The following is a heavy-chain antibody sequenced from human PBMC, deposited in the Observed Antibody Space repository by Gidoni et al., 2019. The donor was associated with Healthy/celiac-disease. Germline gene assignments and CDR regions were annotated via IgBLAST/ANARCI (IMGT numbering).Heavy chain of an antibody. CDR1: GFSFTSYW. D-gene: IGHD6-13*01. V-gene: IGHV5-51*01. Sequence: DVQLVPSGAAVKKPGELLKLSCKCSGFSFTSYWIGWVRQMPGKGLEWMGLIYPGESDTRYSPSFQGQVTISADKSISTAYLQWSSLKASDTAMYYCARPSSSWSPQGAFDIWGQGTMVTVSS. J-gene: IGHJ3*02. CDR3: ARPSSSWSPQGAFDI. CDR2: IYPGESDT.